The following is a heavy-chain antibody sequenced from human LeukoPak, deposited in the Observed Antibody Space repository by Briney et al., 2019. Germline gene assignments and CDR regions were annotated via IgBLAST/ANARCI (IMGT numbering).Heavy chain of an antibody. V-gene: IGHV1-24*01. J-gene: IGHJ4*02. CDR1: GYTLTELS. CDR2: FDPEDGET. D-gene: IGHD4-17*01. Sequence: ASVKVSCKVSGYTLTELSMHWVRQAPGKGLEWMGGFDPEDGETIYAQKFQGRVTMTEDTSTDTAYMELSSLRSEDTAVYYCARDYYVRDSFYGAYVGYFDYWGQGTLVTVSS. CDR3: ARDYYVRDSFYGAYVGYFDY.